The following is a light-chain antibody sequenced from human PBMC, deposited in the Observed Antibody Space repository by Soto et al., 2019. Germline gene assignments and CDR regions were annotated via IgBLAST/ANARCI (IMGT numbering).Light chain of an antibody. J-gene: IGLJ1*01. CDR2: EVS. CDR3: SSYTSSSTLV. Sequence: QASQTQPASVSGSPGQSLTISCTGTRSDVGGYNYVSWYQQHPGKAPKLMIYEVSNRPSGVCNRFSGSKSGNTASLPISGLQAEDEADYYCSSYTSSSTLVFGTGTKVTVL. CDR1: RSDVGGYNY. V-gene: IGLV2-14*01.